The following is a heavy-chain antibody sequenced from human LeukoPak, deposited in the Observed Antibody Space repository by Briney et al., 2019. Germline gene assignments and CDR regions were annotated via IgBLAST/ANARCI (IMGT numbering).Heavy chain of an antibody. CDR3: AKAPPNCNTVSCYADY. CDR2: IWYDGSNK. Sequence: GGSLRLSCAASGFTFSSYGMHWVRQAPGKGLEWVAVIWYDGSNKYYADSVKGRFTISRDNSKNTLYLQMNSLRVEDTAVYYCAKAPPNCNTVSCYADYWGQGTLVTVSS. J-gene: IGHJ4*02. V-gene: IGHV3-30*02. CDR1: GFTFSSYG. D-gene: IGHD2-2*01.